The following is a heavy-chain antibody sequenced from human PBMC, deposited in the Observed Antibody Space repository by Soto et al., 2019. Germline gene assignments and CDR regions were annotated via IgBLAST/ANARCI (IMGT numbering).Heavy chain of an antibody. Sequence: PSETLSLTCTVSGGSISSGGYYWSWIRQHPGKGLEWIGHIYYSGTTNYNPSLKSRVTISVDRSKNQFSLKVNSVTAADTAVYYCARGRLYCSGGSCWFDPWGQGTLVTVSS. V-gene: IGHV4-61*08. CDR1: GGSISSGGYY. D-gene: IGHD2-15*01. J-gene: IGHJ5*02. CDR2: IYYSGTT. CDR3: ARGRLYCSGGSCWFDP.